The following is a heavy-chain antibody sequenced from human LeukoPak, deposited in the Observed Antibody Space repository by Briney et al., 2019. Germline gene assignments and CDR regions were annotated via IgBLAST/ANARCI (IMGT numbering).Heavy chain of an antibody. V-gene: IGHV3-21*01. CDR3: ARGNGGYGTY. Sequence: GGSLRLSCAASGFTFSSFSMNWVRQAPGKGLEWVSSITSSSSYIYYADSVKGRFSISRDNAKNSLYLQMNILRAEDTAVYYCARGNGGYGTYWGQGTLVTVSS. D-gene: IGHD6-13*01. J-gene: IGHJ4*02. CDR2: ITSSSSYI. CDR1: GFTFSSFS.